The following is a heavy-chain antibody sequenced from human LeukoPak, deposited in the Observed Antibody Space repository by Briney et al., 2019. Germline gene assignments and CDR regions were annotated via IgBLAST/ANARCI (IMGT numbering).Heavy chain of an antibody. CDR2: ISGSADST. D-gene: IGHD3-9*01. CDR3: AKNRGVLRNFDCYDY. CDR1: GFAFRSYG. Sequence: PGGSLRLSCAVSGFAFRSYGMSWVRQAPGKGLEWVSAISGSADSTYYADSVKGRFTISRDNSKNTLYLQVNSLRAEVTAVYYCAKNRGVLRNFDCYDYWGQGTLVTVSS. J-gene: IGHJ4*02. V-gene: IGHV3-23*01.